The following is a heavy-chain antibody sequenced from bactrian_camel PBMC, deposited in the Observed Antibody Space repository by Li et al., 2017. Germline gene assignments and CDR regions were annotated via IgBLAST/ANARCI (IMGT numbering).Heavy chain of an antibody. CDR2: IESDGST. CDR3: AYVLRRYCSDYLRSMQAPDFTE. CDR1: GDTIGRYC. Sequence: HVQLVESGGGSVQVGGSLRLSCVASGDTIGRYCMGWFRQIPDKEREGVAGIESDGSTSYADSVKGRFTPSLDNAKNTLYLQMNSLKPEDTAVYYCAYVLRRYCSDYLRSMQAPDFTEWGQGTQVTVS. V-gene: IGHV3S55*01. J-gene: IGHJ4*01. D-gene: IGHD1*01.